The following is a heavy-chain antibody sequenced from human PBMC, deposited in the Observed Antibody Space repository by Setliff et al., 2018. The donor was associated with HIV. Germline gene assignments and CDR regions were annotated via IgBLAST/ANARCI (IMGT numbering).Heavy chain of an antibody. J-gene: IGHJ6*02. D-gene: IGHD5-12*01. CDR1: GGSFRGYY. CDR2: SNQSGSG. V-gene: IGHV4-34*01. Sequence: KPSETLSLTCVVYGGSFRGYYWSWIRQPPGKGLEWIGESNQSGSGNYNPSLKSRVTISVDTSKNEFSLNMGSVTAADTAVYYCAKGRSGYDSRLYYYHHGMDVWGQGTTVTVS. CDR3: AKGRSGYDSRLYYYHHGMDV.